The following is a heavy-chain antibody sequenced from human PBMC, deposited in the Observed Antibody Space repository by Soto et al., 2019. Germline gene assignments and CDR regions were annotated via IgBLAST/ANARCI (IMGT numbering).Heavy chain of an antibody. J-gene: IGHJ4*02. V-gene: IGHV4-59*01. CDR3: ARYRREAVAGYTLDN. Sequence: SETLSLTCTVSGGSISSNYWTWIRQPPGKGPEWIGYVYNSGSTNYNPSLKSRVTISEDTSKSQFSLKVTSMTAADTAVYYCARYRREAVAGYTLDNWGQGILVTVSS. D-gene: IGHD6-13*01. CDR1: GGSISSNY. CDR2: VYNSGST.